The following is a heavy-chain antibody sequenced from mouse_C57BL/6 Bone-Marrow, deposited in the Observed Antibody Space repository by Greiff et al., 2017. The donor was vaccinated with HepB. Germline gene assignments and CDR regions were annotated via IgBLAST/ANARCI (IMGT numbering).Heavy chain of an antibody. CDR3: ARGYGKVDFDV. J-gene: IGHJ1*03. D-gene: IGHD2-10*02. Sequence: VQLQQPGAELVRPGTSVKLSCKASGYTFTSYWMHWVKQRPGQGLEWIGVIDPSDSYTNYNQKFKGKATLTVDTSSSTAYMQLSSLTSEDSAVYYCARGYGKVDFDVWGTGTTVTVSS. V-gene: IGHV1-59*01. CDR1: GYTFTSYW. CDR2: IDPSDSYT.